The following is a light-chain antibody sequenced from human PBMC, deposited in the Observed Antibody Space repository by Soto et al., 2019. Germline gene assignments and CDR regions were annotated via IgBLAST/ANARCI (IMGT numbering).Light chain of an antibody. CDR2: DNN. J-gene: IGLJ2*01. V-gene: IGLV1-51*01. CDR3: GTWDSSLSAVV. Sequence: QSVLTQPPSVSAAPGQKVTISCSGSSSNIGNNYVSWYQQLPGTAPKLLIYDNNKRPSGIPDRFSGSKSGTSATLGINRLQTGDEADYYCGTWDSSLSAVVFGGGTKVTVL. CDR1: SSNIGNNY.